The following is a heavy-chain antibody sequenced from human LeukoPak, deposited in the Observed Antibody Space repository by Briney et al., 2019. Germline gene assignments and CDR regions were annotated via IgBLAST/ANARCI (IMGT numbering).Heavy chain of an antibody. CDR1: DGSISSNFAY. J-gene: IGHJ4*02. Sequence: SETLSLTCIVSDGSISSNFAYWGWIRQPPGKGLEWIGSIYYSGSTYYNPSLKSRVTISVDTSKNQFSLKLSSVTAADTAVYYCARQARRPTPYYFDYWGQGTLVTVSS. V-gene: IGHV4-39*01. CDR3: ARQARRPTPYYFDY. CDR2: IYYSGST.